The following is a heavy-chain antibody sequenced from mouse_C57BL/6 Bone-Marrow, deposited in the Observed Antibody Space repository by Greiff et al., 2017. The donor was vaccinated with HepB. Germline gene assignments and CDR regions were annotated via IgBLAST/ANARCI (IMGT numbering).Heavy chain of an antibody. D-gene: IGHD1-1*01. V-gene: IGHV1-58*01. Sequence: EVHLVESGAELVRPGSSVKMSCKTSGYTFTSYGINWVKQRPGQGLEWIGYIYIGNGYTEYNEKFKGKATLTSDTSSSTAYMQLSSLTSEDSAIYFCASNSFLLLRYYFDYWGQGTTLTVSS. CDR1: GYTFTSYG. CDR2: IYIGNGYT. J-gene: IGHJ2*01. CDR3: ASNSFLLLRYYFDY.